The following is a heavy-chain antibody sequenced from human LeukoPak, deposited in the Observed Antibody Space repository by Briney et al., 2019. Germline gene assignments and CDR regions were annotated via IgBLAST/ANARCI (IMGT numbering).Heavy chain of an antibody. CDR2: INHNGNVN. Sequence: GGSLRLSCAASGFTFSSYWMNWARQAPGKGLGWVASINHNGNVNYYVDSVKGRFTISRDNAKNSLYLQMSNLRAEDTAVYFCARGGGLDVWGQGATVAVSS. J-gene: IGHJ6*02. D-gene: IGHD3-16*01. CDR3: ARGGGLDV. CDR1: GFTFSSYW. V-gene: IGHV3-7*03.